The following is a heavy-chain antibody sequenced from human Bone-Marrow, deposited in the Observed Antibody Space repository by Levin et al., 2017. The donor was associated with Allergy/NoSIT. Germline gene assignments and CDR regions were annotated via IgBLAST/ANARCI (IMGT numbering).Heavy chain of an antibody. CDR2: ISYDGSNK. V-gene: IGHV3-30-3*01. Sequence: GESLKISCAASGFTFSSYAMHWVRQAPGKGLEWVAVISYDGSNKYYADSVKGRFTISRDNSKNTLYLQMNSLRAEDTAVYYCARDGITYNWNDALYYMDVWGKGTTVTVSS. CDR1: GFTFSSYA. CDR3: ARDGITYNWNDALYYMDV. D-gene: IGHD1-20*01. J-gene: IGHJ6*03.